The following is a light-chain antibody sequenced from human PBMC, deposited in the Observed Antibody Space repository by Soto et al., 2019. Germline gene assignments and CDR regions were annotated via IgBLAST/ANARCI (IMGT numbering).Light chain of an antibody. V-gene: IGLV2-14*01. J-gene: IGLJ1*01. CDR3: NSYTSSSTRV. CDR1: SSDVGGYNY. Sequence: SALPQPASVSGSPGQSITISCTGTSSDVGGYNYVSWYQQHPGKAPKLMIYDVSNRPSGVSNRFSGSKSGNTASLTISGLQAEDEADYYCNSYTSSSTRVFGTGTKVTVL. CDR2: DVS.